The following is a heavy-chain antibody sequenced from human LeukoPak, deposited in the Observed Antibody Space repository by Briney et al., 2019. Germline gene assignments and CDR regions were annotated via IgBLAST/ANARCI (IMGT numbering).Heavy chain of an antibody. CDR1: GFSTRTYS. CDR3: ARDGPPAGAGDFDY. CDR2: IGSTSI. D-gene: IGHD2-2*01. V-gene: IGHV3-48*01. Sequence: GGSLRLSCAASGFSTRTYSMGWVRQAQGKGLEWVSYIGSTSIYADSVKGRFTISRDNAKNTLYLQMNSLRAEDTAVYYCARDGPPAGAGDFDYWGQGTPVTVSS. J-gene: IGHJ4*02.